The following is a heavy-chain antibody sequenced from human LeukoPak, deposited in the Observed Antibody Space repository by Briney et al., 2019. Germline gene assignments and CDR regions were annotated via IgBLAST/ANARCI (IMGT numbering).Heavy chain of an antibody. D-gene: IGHD2-2*01. CDR2: ISSSSSTI. Sequence: GGSLRLSCAASGFTFSSYSMNWVRQAPGKGLEWVSYISSSSSTIYYADSVKGRFTISRDNAKNSLYLQMNGLRAEDTAAYYCSREHALGDFWGQGSLVTVSS. CDR3: SREHALGDF. V-gene: IGHV3-48*04. J-gene: IGHJ4*02. CDR1: GFTFSSYS.